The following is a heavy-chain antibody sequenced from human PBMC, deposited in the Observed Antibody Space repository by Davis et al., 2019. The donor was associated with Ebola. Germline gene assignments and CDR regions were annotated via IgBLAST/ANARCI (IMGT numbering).Heavy chain of an antibody. Sequence: SETLSLTCAVYGGSFSGYYWSWIRQPPGKGLEWIGSIYYSGSTYYNPSLKSRVTISVDTSKDQFSLKLSSVTAADTAVYFCARNIMSFTTFDSWGQGTLVTVSS. CDR2: IYYSGST. D-gene: IGHD3-3*01. V-gene: IGHV4-34*01. CDR1: GGSFSGYY. CDR3: ARNIMSFTTFDS. J-gene: IGHJ4*02.